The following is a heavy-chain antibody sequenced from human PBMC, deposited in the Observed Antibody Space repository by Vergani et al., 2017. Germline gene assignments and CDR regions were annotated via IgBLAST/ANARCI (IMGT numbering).Heavy chain of an antibody. CDR3: ARSPYRDGYYYYGMDV. Sequence: QVQLQESGPGLVKPSQTLSLTCTVSGGSISSGSYYWSWIRQPAGKGLEWIGRIYTSGSTNYNPSLKSRVTISVDTSKNQFSLKLSSVTAADTAVYYCARSPYRDGYYYYGMDVWGQGTTVTVSS. CDR1: GGSISSGSYY. CDR2: IYTSGST. D-gene: IGHD5-24*01. J-gene: IGHJ6*02. V-gene: IGHV4-61*02.